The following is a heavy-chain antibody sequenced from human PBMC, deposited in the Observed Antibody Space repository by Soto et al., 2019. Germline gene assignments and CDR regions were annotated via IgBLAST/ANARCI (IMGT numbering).Heavy chain of an antibody. D-gene: IGHD3-22*01. CDR1: GFTFSSYG. CDR3: AKSLGYYYDSSGYLVAVY. V-gene: IGHV3-30*18. Sequence: QVQLVESGGGVVQPGRSLRLSCAASGFTFSSYGMHWVRQAPGKGLEWVAVISYDGSNKYYADSVKGRFTISRDNSKNTLYLQMNSLRAEDTAVYYCAKSLGYYYDSSGYLVAVYWGQGTLVTVSS. CDR2: ISYDGSNK. J-gene: IGHJ4*02.